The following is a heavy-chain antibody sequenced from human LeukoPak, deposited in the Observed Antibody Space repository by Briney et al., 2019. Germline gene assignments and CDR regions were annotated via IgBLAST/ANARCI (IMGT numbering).Heavy chain of an antibody. CDR1: VYSITNYR. V-gene: IGHV5-51*01. CDR3: ARLAVAGTGGWFDP. D-gene: IGHD6-19*01. Sequence: GDSLKISSKGSVYSITNYRISCVRQMPGKLQELMGIIYPGDSDTTYSPSFQGHVTISADKSISNAYLQWSSLKASDTAMYYCARLAVAGTGGWFDPWGQGTLVTVSS. J-gene: IGHJ5*02. CDR2: IYPGDSDT.